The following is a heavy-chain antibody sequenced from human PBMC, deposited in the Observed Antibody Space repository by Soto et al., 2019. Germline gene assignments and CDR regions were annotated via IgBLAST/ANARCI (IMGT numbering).Heavy chain of an antibody. CDR1: GYTFTGYG. CDR2: ISDYTGNT. Sequence: GASVKVSCKASGYTFTGYGFSWVRQAPGQGLEWMGWISDYTGNTNYAQKVQGRVTMTTDTSTSTAYMELRSLTSDDTAVYYCAITRGPSHDYDDYAAGYWGQGTLVTVSS. CDR3: AITRGPSHDYDDYAAGY. D-gene: IGHD4-17*01. V-gene: IGHV1-18*01. J-gene: IGHJ4*02.